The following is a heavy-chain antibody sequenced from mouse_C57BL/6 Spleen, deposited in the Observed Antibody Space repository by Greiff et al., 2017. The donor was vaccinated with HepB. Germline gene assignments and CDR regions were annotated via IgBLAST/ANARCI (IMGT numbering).Heavy chain of an antibody. Sequence: EVHLVESGGGLVQPGGSMKLSCAASGFTFSDAWMDWVRQSPEKGLEWVAEIRNKANNHATYYAESVKGRFTISRDDSKSSVYLQMNSLRAEDTGIYYCTVITTVVAYYYAMDYWGQGTSVTVSS. J-gene: IGHJ4*01. D-gene: IGHD1-1*01. CDR2: IRNKANNHAT. CDR1: GFTFSDAW. V-gene: IGHV6-6*01. CDR3: TVITTVVAYYYAMDY.